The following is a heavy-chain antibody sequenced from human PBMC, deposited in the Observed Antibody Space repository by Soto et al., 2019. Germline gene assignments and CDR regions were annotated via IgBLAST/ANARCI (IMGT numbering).Heavy chain of an antibody. D-gene: IGHD2-15*01. CDR1: GGTFSSYA. CDR2: IIPIFGTA. Sequence: QVQLVQSGAEVKKPGSSVKVSCKASGGTFSSYAISWVRQAPGQGLEWMGGIIPIFGTANYAQKFQGRVTITADESTSTAYMELSSLRSEDTAVYYCARAPRHCSGGSCYSDPYYYYGMDVWGQGTTVTVSS. J-gene: IGHJ6*02. CDR3: ARAPRHCSGGSCYSDPYYYYGMDV. V-gene: IGHV1-69*01.